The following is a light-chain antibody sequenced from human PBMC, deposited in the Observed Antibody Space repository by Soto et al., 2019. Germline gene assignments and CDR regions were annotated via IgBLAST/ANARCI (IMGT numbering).Light chain of an antibody. CDR2: GAS. CDR3: QQLFMYPHT. Sequence: IQLTQSPSSLSASMGDRVTITCRASQGIINYLAWYQQKPGKAPKLLIYGASTLQGGVPSRFSGSGSGTDFTLPVSSLQPEALATYYCQQLFMYPHTFGHGTKVDIK. J-gene: IGKJ3*01. V-gene: IGKV1-9*01. CDR1: QGIINY.